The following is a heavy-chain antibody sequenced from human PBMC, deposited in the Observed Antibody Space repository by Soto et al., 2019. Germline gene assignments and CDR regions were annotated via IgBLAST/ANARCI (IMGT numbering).Heavy chain of an antibody. Sequence: LRLSCAASGFTFSSYSMNWVRQAPGKGLEWVSSISSSSSYIYYADSVKGRFTISRDNAKNSLYLQMNSLRAEDTAVYYCARDLNGLFADYYYYGMDVWGQGTTVTVSS. D-gene: IGHD3-22*01. CDR3: ARDLNGLFADYYYYGMDV. J-gene: IGHJ6*02. V-gene: IGHV3-21*01. CDR2: ISSSSSYI. CDR1: GFTFSSYS.